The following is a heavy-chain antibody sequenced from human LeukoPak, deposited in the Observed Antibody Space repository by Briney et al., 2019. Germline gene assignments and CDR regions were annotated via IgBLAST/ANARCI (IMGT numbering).Heavy chain of an antibody. CDR2: IYSGGST. J-gene: IGHJ4*02. V-gene: IGHV3-53*01. Sequence: GGSLRLSCAASGFTVSSNYMSWVRQAPGKGLEWVSVIYSGGSTYYADSVKGRFTISRDNSKNTLYLQMNSLRAEDTAMYYCARGMGASTYYFDYWGQGTLVTVSS. CDR3: ARGMGASTYYFDY. CDR1: GFTVSSNY. D-gene: IGHD3-16*01.